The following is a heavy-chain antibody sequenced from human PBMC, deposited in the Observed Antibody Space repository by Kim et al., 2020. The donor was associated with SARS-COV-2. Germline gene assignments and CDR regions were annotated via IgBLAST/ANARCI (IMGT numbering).Heavy chain of an antibody. V-gene: IGHV1-8*01. Sequence: ASVKVSCKASGYTFTSYDINWVRQATGQGLEWMGWMNPNSGNTGYAQKFQGRVTMTRNTSISTAYMELSSLRSEDTAVYYCARGTYCSGGSCYHNSDAFDIWGQGTMVTVSS. D-gene: IGHD2-15*01. J-gene: IGHJ3*02. CDR1: GYTFTSYD. CDR3: ARGTYCSGGSCYHNSDAFDI. CDR2: MNPNSGNT.